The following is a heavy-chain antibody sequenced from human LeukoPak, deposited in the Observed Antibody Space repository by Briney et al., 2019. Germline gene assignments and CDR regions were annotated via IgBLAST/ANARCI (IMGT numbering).Heavy chain of an antibody. Sequence: ASVKVSCKASGYTFTGYYMHWVRQASGQGLEWMGWINPNSGGTNYAQKFQGRVTMTRDTSISTAYMELSRLRSDDTAVYYCARRADWGADAFDIWGQGTMVTVSS. CDR3: ARRADWGADAFDI. D-gene: IGHD7-27*01. V-gene: IGHV1-2*02. J-gene: IGHJ3*02. CDR1: GYTFTGYY. CDR2: INPNSGGT.